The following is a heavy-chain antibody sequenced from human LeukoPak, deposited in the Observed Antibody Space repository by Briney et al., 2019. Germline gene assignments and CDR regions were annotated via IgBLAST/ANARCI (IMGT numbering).Heavy chain of an antibody. CDR2: INPNSGGT. CDR3: ARGRIRVAAAASLRGWFDP. Sequence: ASVKVSCKASGYTFTGYYMHWVRQAPGQGLEWMGWINPNSGGTNYAQKFQGRVTMTRNTSISTAYMELSSLRSEDTAVYYCARGRIRVAAAASLRGWFDPWGQGTLVTVSS. D-gene: IGHD2-2*01. V-gene: IGHV1-2*02. J-gene: IGHJ5*02. CDR1: GYTFTGYY.